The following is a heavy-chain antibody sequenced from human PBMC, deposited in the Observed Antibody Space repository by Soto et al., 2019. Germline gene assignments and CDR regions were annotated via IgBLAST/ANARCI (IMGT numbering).Heavy chain of an antibody. V-gene: IGHV1-18*01. D-gene: IGHD6-13*01. CDR2: ISAYNGNT. J-gene: IGHJ4*02. CDR3: AREAAAGTLAY. Sequence: GASVKVSCKASGYTFTSYGISWVRQAPGQGLEWMGWISAYNGNTNHAQNLQGRVTVTTDTSTSTAYMELRSLRSDDTAVYYCAREAAAGTLAYWGQGTLVTVSS. CDR1: GYTFTSYG.